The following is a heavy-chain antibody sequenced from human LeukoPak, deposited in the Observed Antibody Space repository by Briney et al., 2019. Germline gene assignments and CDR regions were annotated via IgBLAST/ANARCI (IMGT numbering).Heavy chain of an antibody. Sequence: GGSLRLSCAASGFTFSDYYMSWIRQAPGKGLEGVSYISSSGSTIYYADSVKGRFTIPRDNAKNSLYLQMNSLRAEDTAVYYCARVSGAAARRGDYWGKGTLVTVSS. V-gene: IGHV3-11*04. CDR2: ISSSGSTI. J-gene: IGHJ4*02. CDR1: GFTFSDYY. D-gene: IGHD6-13*01. CDR3: ARVSGAAARRGDY.